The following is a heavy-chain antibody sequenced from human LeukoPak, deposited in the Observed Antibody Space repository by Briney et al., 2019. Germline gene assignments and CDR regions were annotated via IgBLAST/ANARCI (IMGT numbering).Heavy chain of an antibody. CDR2: INPSGGST. Sequence: ASVTVSCKASGYTFTSYYMHWVRQAPGQGLEWMGIINPSGGSTSYAQKFQGRVTMTGDTSTSTVYMELSSLRSEDTAVYYCARKIAVAGYFDYWGQGTLVTVSS. V-gene: IGHV1-46*01. J-gene: IGHJ4*02. CDR3: ARKIAVAGYFDY. CDR1: GYTFTSYY. D-gene: IGHD6-19*01.